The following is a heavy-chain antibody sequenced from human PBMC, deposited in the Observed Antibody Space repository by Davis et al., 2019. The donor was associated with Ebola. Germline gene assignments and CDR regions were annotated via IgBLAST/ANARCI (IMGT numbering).Heavy chain of an antibody. Sequence: PSETLSLTCGVSGGSISSAGYSWSWIRQPPGKGLEWVGSIYYSGSISSNPSLKSRISISIEKSKNQFSLKLTSLTAADTAVYYCARNIAARGYFFDFWGQGTLVTVSS. CDR1: GGSISSAGYS. D-gene: IGHD6-6*01. CDR2: IYYSGSI. CDR3: ARNIAARGYFFDF. V-gene: IGHV4-30-2*01. J-gene: IGHJ4*02.